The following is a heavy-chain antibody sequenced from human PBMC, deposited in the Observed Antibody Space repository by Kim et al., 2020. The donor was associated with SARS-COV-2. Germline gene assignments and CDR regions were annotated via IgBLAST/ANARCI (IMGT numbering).Heavy chain of an antibody. J-gene: IGHJ2*01. V-gene: IGHV3-74*01. Sequence: GGSLRLSCAASGFTFSSYWMHWVRQAPGKGLVWVSRINSDGSSTSYADSVKGRFTISRDNAKNTLYLQMNSLRAEDTAVYYCARVSGYSSSWPKGNWYFDLWGRGTLVTVSS. CDR3: ARVSGYSSSWPKGNWYFDL. CDR1: GFTFSSYW. D-gene: IGHD6-13*01. CDR2: INSDGSST.